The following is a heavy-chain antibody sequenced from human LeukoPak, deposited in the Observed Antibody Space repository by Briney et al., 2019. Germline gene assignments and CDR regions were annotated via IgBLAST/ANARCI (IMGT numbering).Heavy chain of an antibody. CDR2: IRSKANSYAT. J-gene: IGHJ5*02. D-gene: IGHD6-13*01. CDR1: GFTFSGSA. Sequence: GGSLRLSCAASGFTFSGSAMHWVRQASGKGLEWVGRIRSKANSYATAYAASVKGRFTISRDDSKNTAYLQMNSLKTEDTAVYYCWSTRIAAAGIQTWGQGTLVTVSS. CDR3: WSTRIAAAGIQT. V-gene: IGHV3-73*01.